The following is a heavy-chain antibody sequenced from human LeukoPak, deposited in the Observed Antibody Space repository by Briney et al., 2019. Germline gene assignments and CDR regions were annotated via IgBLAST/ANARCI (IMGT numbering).Heavy chain of an antibody. CDR3: TVYGVAPPYYFDY. V-gene: IGHV4-4*07. J-gene: IGHJ4*02. CDR2: IYTSGST. D-gene: IGHD3-3*01. Sequence: SETLSLTCTVSGGSISSYYWSWIRQPAGKGLEWIGRIYTSGSTNYNPSLKSRVTISVDKSKNQFSLKLSSVTAADTAVYYCTVYGVAPPYYFDYWGQGTVVTVSS. CDR1: GGSISSYY.